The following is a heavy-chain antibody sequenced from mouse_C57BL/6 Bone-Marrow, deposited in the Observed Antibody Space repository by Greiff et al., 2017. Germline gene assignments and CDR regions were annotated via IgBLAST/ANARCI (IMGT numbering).Heavy chain of an antibody. CDR1: GYTFTSYW. J-gene: IGHJ2*01. CDR3: ARGGWLRRRGYFDY. CDR2: IDPNSGGT. D-gene: IGHD2-2*01. V-gene: IGHV1-72*01. Sequence: QVQLQQPGAELVKPGASVKLSCKASGYTFTSYWMHWVKQRPGRGLEWIGRIDPNSGGTKYNEKFKSKATLTVDKPSSTADMQRSSLTSEDSAVDYCARGGWLRRRGYFDYWGQGTTLTVSS.